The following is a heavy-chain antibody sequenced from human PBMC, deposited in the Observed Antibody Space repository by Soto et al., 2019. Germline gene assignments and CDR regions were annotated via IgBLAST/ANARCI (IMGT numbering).Heavy chain of an antibody. D-gene: IGHD3-10*01. Sequence: GGSLRLSCTASGFTFGDYAMSWFRQAPGKGLEWVGFIRSKAYGGTTEYAASVKGRFTNSRDDSKSIAYLQMNSLKTEDTAVYYCTRRGGYYGYDYWGQGTLVTVSS. CDR1: GFTFGDYA. V-gene: IGHV3-49*03. CDR3: TRRGGYYGYDY. J-gene: IGHJ4*02. CDR2: IRSKAYGGTT.